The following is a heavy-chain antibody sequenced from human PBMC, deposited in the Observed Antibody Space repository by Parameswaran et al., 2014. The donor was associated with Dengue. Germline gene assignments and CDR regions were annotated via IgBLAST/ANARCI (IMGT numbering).Heavy chain of an antibody. Sequence: WIRQPPGKGLEWVSYITSSGSTIYYADSVKGRFTISRDNAKNSLYLQMNSLRAEDTAVYYCVRDNDYGGYAEPNYFEYWGQGTLVTVSS. CDR3: VRDNDYGGYAEPNYFEY. V-gene: IGHV3-48*03. J-gene: IGHJ4*02. D-gene: IGHD4-17*01. CDR2: ITSSGSTI.